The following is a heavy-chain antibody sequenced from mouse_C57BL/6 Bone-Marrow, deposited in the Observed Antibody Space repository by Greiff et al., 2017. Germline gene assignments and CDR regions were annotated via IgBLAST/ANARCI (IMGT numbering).Heavy chain of an antibody. Sequence: EVKLVESGGGFVQPGESLKLSCESNEFEFPSHYMSWVRKTPEQRLELVAAINSDGGSPYYPDTMERRFIIARDNTKKTLYLQMSSLRSEDTALYYCARHDYDDYWGQGTTLTVSS. D-gene: IGHD2-4*01. CDR3: ARHDYDDY. CDR2: INSDGGSP. V-gene: IGHV5-2*01. CDR1: EFEFPSHY. J-gene: IGHJ2*01.